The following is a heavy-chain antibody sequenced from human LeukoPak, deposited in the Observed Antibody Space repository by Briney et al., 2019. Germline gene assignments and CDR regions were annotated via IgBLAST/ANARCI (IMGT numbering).Heavy chain of an antibody. J-gene: IGHJ5*02. Sequence: GGSLRLSCAASGFTFSSYGMHWVRQAPGKGLEWVAFIRYDGSNKYYADSVKGRFTISRDNSKNTLYLQMNSLRAEDTAVYYCARIVAAAGTPGGNWFDPWGQGTLVTVSS. CDR2: IRYDGSNK. D-gene: IGHD6-13*01. CDR1: GFTFSSYG. CDR3: ARIVAAAGTPGGNWFDP. V-gene: IGHV3-30*02.